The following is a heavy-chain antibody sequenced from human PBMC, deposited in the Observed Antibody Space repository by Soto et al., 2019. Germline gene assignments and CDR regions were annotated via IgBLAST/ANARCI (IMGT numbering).Heavy chain of an antibody. D-gene: IGHD3-3*01. CDR2: ISYDGSNK. Sequence: LRLSCAASGFTFSSYAMHWVRQAPGKGLEWVAVISYDGSNKYYADSVKGRFTISRDNSKNTLYLQMNSLRAEDTAVYYCARAYTGNVWSGYYPYYYYGMDVWGQGTTVTVSS. CDR1: GFTFSSYA. J-gene: IGHJ6*02. V-gene: IGHV3-30-3*01. CDR3: ARAYTGNVWSGYYPYYYYGMDV.